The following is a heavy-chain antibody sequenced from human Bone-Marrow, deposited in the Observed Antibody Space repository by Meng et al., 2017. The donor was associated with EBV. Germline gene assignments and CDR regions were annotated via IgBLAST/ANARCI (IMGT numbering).Heavy chain of an antibody. J-gene: IGHJ4*02. V-gene: IGHV3-23*01. CDR2: ISGSGGST. D-gene: IGHD4-17*01. Sequence: GGSLGVSCVASDFTLSSCAMSWVRQALGKGLDMVSAISGSGGSTYYADSVKGRFTISRDNSKNTLYLQMNSLRAEDTAVYYCAKDPGAVTHDYWGQGTLVTVSS. CDR1: DFTLSSCA. CDR3: AKDPGAVTHDY.